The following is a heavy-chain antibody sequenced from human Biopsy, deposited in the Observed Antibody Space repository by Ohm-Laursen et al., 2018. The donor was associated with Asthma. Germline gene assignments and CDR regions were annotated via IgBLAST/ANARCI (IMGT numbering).Heavy chain of an antibody. V-gene: IGHV4-34*01. CDR1: GGYLTGYY. CDR2: IDQGGYT. J-gene: IGHJ5*02. Sequence: SDTLSLTCTVYGGYLTGYYWNWIRQPPGKGLEWIGEIDQGGYTNYNPSLKSRVTISADTSKNQFHLNLSSVTAADTAVYFCARAAITGIRGWFDPWGQGTQVTVSS. D-gene: IGHD1-20*01. CDR3: ARAAITGIRGWFDP.